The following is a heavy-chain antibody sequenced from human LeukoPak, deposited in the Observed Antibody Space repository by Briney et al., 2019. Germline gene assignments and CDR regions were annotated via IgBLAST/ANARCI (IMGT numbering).Heavy chain of an antibody. D-gene: IGHD3-22*01. CDR1: GYTFTSYY. CDR3: ARALHHYYDSSGYDAFDI. J-gene: IGHJ3*02. V-gene: IGHV1-46*01. Sequence: ASVKVSCKASGYTFTSYYMHWVRQAPGQGLEWMGIINPSGGSTSYAQKFQGRVTMTRDTSTSTVYMELSSLRSVDTAVYYCARALHHYYDSSGYDAFDIWGQGTMVTVSS. CDR2: INPSGGST.